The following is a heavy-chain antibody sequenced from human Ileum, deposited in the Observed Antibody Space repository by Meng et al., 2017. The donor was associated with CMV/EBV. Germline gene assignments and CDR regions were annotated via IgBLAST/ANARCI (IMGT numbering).Heavy chain of an antibody. D-gene: IGHD6-13*01. CDR1: GFTVSSSY. CDR2: IYSGGST. J-gene: IGHJ4*02. V-gene: IGHV3-53*01. CDR3: ARAYSSSWALGY. Sequence: SCAASGFTVSSSYMSWVRQAPGKGLEWVSVIYSGGSTYYADSVKGRFTISRDNFKNRLYLQMDSLRTDDTAVYYCARAYSSSWALGYWGQGTLVTVSS.